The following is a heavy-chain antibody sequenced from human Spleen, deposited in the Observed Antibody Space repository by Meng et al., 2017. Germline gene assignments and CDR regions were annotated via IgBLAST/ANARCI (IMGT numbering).Heavy chain of an antibody. CDR3: ARDYYGSGSYEY. Sequence: QVQLQELGPGLVRPSETLSLTCTVSGGSVSSGSYYWSWIRQPPGKGLEWIGYIYYSGSTNYNPSLKSRVTISVDTSKNQFSLKLSSVTAADTAVYYCARDYYGSGSYEYWGQGTLVTVSS. CDR1: GGSVSSGSYY. D-gene: IGHD3-10*01. J-gene: IGHJ4*02. CDR2: IYYSGST. V-gene: IGHV4-61*01.